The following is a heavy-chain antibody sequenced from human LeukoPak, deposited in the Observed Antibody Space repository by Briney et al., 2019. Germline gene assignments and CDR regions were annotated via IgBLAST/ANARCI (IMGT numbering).Heavy chain of an antibody. V-gene: IGHV3-30-3*01. J-gene: IGHJ4*02. CDR3: AREGAHYDILTGYFFPLDY. D-gene: IGHD3-9*01. CDR1: GFSFSDAW. CDR2: ISYDGSNK. Sequence: GGSLRLSCAASGFSFSDAWMNWVRQAPGKGLEWVAVISYDGSNKYYADSVKGRFTISRDNSKNTLYLQMNSLRAEDTAVYYCAREGAHYDILTGYFFPLDYWGQGTLVTVSS.